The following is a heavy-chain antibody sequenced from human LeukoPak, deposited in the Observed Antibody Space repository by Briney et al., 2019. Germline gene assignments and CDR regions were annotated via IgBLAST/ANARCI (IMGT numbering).Heavy chain of an antibody. D-gene: IGHD2-2*01. J-gene: IGHJ5*02. CDR2: INHSGST. V-gene: IGHV4-34*01. CDR3: ARGFRYCSSTSCYVSGWFDP. Sequence: SETLSLTCAVYGGSFSGYYWSWIRHPPGKGLEWIGEINHSGSTNYNPSLKSRVTISVDTSKNQFSLKLSSVTAADTAVYYCARGFRYCSSTSCYVSGWFDPWGQGTLVTVSS. CDR1: GGSFSGYY.